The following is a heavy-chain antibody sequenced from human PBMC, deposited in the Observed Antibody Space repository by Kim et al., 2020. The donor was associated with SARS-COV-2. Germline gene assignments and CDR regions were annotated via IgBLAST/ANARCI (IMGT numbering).Heavy chain of an antibody. Sequence: SLKSRVTKSVDPSKNQFSLKLSSVTAADTAVYYCASLLRFLEWLPYYFDYWGQGTLVTVSS. D-gene: IGHD3-3*01. CDR3: ASLLRFLEWLPYYFDY. V-gene: IGHV4-39*07. J-gene: IGHJ4*02.